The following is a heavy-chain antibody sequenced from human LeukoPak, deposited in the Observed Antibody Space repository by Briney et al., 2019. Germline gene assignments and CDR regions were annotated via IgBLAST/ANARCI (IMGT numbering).Heavy chain of an antibody. J-gene: IGHJ4*02. CDR1: GASMSSNY. D-gene: IGHD6-19*01. Sequence: PSETLSLTCTVSGASMSSNYWSWIRQPPGKGLEWIGYIYHSGTTNYSPSLESRVTMSVDESKNQFSLRVHFVSAADTAVYYCASTRRAAVAGRFDSWGQGTLVTVSS. V-gene: IGHV4-4*09. CDR3: ASTRRAAVAGRFDS. CDR2: IYHSGTT.